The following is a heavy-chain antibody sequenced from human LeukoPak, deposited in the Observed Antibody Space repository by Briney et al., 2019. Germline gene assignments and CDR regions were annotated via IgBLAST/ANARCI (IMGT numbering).Heavy chain of an antibody. D-gene: IGHD3-3*01. V-gene: IGHV3-48*03. Sequence: GGSLRLSCAASGFTFNSYVMSWVRQAPGKGLEWISYISSSGSTIYYADSVKGRFTISRDNAKNSLYLQMNSLRAEDTAVYYCARESDFWSGYYSYLDHWGQGTLVTVSS. CDR1: GFTFNSYV. CDR2: ISSSGSTI. J-gene: IGHJ4*02. CDR3: ARESDFWSGYYSYLDH.